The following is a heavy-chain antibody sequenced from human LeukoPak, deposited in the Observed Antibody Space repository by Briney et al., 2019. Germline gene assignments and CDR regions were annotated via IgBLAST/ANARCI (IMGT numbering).Heavy chain of an antibody. Sequence: SETLSLTCAVSGGSISSYYWSWIRQPAGKGLEWIGRIYTSGSTNYNPSLKSRVTMSVDTSKNQFSLKLSSVTAADTAVYYCARTYYDFWSGYYIRWFDPWGQGTLVTVSS. CDR2: IYTSGST. V-gene: IGHV4-4*07. CDR1: GGSISSYY. J-gene: IGHJ5*02. CDR3: ARTYYDFWSGYYIRWFDP. D-gene: IGHD3-3*01.